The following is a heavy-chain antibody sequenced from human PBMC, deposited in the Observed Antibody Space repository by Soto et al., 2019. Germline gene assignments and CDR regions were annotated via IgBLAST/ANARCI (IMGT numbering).Heavy chain of an antibody. CDR2: INAGNGNT. CDR1: GYTFTSYA. J-gene: IGHJ6*02. CDR3: ATSAHDGYNYGRYGMDV. V-gene: IGHV1-3*01. D-gene: IGHD5-12*01. Sequence: ASVKVSCKASGYTFTSYAMHWVRQAPGQRLEWMGWINAGNGNTKYSQKFQGRVTITRDTSASTAYMELSSLRSEDTAVYYCATSAHDGYNYGRYGMDVWGQGTTVTVSS.